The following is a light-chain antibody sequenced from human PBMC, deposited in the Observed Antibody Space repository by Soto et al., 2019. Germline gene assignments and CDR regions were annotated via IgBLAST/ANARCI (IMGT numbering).Light chain of an antibody. V-gene: IGKV4-1*01. CDR2: WAS. Sequence: DIVMTQSPDSLAVSLGERATINCKSSQSILFSSNNKNYLTWYQQKPGQPPKPLIYWASTRESGVPDRFSGSGSGTDFPLTISSLQAEDVAVYYCQQYYRTPVTFGGGTKVEIK. J-gene: IGKJ4*01. CDR3: QQYYRTPVT. CDR1: QSILFSSNNKNY.